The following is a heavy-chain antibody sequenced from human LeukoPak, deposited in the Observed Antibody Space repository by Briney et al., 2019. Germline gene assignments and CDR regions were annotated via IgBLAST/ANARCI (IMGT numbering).Heavy chain of an antibody. D-gene: IGHD1-1*01. CDR2: IKQDGSEK. V-gene: IGHV3-7*01. J-gene: IGHJ3*02. CDR3: AREGGGTGTTGEDDALDI. CDR1: GFTFSGYW. Sequence: GGSLRLSCAASGFTFSGYWMAWVRQAPGKGLEWVANIKQDGSEKYYVDSVKGRFTISRDNAKNSLYLQMNSLRAEDTAVYYCAREGGGTGTTGEDDALDIWGQGTMVTVSS.